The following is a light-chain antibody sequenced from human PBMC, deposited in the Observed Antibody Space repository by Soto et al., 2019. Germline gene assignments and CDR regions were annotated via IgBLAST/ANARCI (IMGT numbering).Light chain of an antibody. CDR1: QDINKN. CDR2: DAS. CDR3: QQYESLPLT. J-gene: IGKJ5*01. V-gene: IGKV1-33*01. Sequence: DIQMTQSPSPLSASVGDRVTITCQASQDINKNLIWYQQKPGKAPKLLIYDASDLETGVPSRFSGSGSGTGFTFTISSLQPEDFATYYCQQYESLPLTFGQGTRLEI.